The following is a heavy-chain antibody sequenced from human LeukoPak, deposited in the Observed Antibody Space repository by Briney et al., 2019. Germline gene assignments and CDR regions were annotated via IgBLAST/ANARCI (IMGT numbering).Heavy chain of an antibody. CDR1: GFTFSSSD. Sequence: GGSLRLSCAASGFTFSSSDMDWVRQAPGKGLEWVASISSSSSLIYHTDSVKGRFTISRDNAKNSLYLQMNSLRAEDTAVYFCAKEGRSTTPGYWGQGTLVSVPS. CDR2: ISSSSSLI. J-gene: IGHJ4*02. CDR3: AKEGRSTTPGY. V-gene: IGHV3-21*01. D-gene: IGHD6-13*01.